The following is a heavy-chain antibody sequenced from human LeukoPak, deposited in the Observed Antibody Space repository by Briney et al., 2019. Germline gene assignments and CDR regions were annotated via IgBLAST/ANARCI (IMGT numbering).Heavy chain of an antibody. V-gene: IGHV3-30-3*01. D-gene: IGHD3-10*01. J-gene: IGHJ4*02. Sequence: GGSLRLSCAASGFTFSIYVMHWVRQAPGKGLEWVAFVSNDGVNKYYADSVKGRFTISSDTSKNTLYLQMNSLRDEDTAVYYCARDLSPVVRASPMGYWGQGTLVTVSS. CDR1: GFTFSIYV. CDR2: VSNDGVNK. CDR3: ARDLSPVVRASPMGY.